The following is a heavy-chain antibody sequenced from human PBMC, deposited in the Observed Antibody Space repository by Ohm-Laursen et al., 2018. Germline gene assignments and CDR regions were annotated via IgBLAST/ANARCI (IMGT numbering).Heavy chain of an antibody. D-gene: IGHD6-13*01. CDR1: GGSISSFY. CDR2: TYHNGAA. V-gene: IGHV4-38-2*02. CDR3: ARGYSGSFPHGLDV. J-gene: IGHJ6*02. Sequence: SETLSLTCTVSGGSISSFYWGWIRQPPGKGLEWIGSTYHNGAAYYNPSLKSRVTISVDTSKNQFSLKLSSLTAADTAVYYCARGYSGSFPHGLDVWGQGTTVTVSS.